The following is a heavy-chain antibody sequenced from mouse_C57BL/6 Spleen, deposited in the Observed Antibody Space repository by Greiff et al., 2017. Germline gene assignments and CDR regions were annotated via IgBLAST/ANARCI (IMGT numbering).Heavy chain of an antibody. D-gene: IGHD3-3*01. V-gene: IGHV1-69*01. CDR3: ARGAGDPGFAY. CDR1: GYTLTSYC. Sequence: QVQLQQPGAELVMPGASVKLSCKASGYTLTSYCMHWVKQRPGQGLEWIGVIDPSDGYTNYNQKFKGKSTLTVNKSSSTAYMQLSSLTAEAAAVYCCARGAGDPGFAYWGQGTLVTVSA. CDR2: IDPSDGYT. J-gene: IGHJ3*01.